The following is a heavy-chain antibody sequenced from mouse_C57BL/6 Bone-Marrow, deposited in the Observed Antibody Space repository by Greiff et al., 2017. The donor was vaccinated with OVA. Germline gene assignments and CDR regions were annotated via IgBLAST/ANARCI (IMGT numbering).Heavy chain of an antibody. D-gene: IGHD2-4*01. Sequence: VQLQESGAELVRPGTSVKVSCKASGYAFTNYLIEWVKQRPGQGLEWIGVINPGSGGTNYNEKLKGKATLTADKSSSTAYMQLSSLTSEDSAVYFCARSGYDYYYYAMDYWGQGTSVTVSS. J-gene: IGHJ4*01. V-gene: IGHV1-54*01. CDR3: ARSGYDYYYYAMDY. CDR2: INPGSGGT. CDR1: GYAFTNYL.